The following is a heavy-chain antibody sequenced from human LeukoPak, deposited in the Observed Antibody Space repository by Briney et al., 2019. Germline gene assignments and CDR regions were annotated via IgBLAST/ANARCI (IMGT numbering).Heavy chain of an antibody. V-gene: IGHV3-74*01. Sequence: GGSLRLSCAASGFTFSNYWMHWVRQAPGKGLVWVSFINPDGSTTNYADSVKGRFTISRDNAKNALYLQMNSLRAEDTAVYYCAKDLHYGSADYRGEGTLGTVSS. D-gene: IGHD3-10*01. J-gene: IGHJ4*02. CDR1: GFTFSNYW. CDR2: INPDGSTT. CDR3: AKDLHYGSADY.